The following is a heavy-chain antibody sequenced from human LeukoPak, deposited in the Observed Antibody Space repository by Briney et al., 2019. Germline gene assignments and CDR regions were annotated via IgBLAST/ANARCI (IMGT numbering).Heavy chain of an antibody. CDR3: ARGGIAAAGPIDS. J-gene: IGHJ4*02. V-gene: IGHV3-11*05. D-gene: IGHD6-13*01. CDR2: ISSTSIYT. CDR1: GFTFSDFY. Sequence: PGGSLRLSCAASGFTFSDFYMTWIRQAPGKGLEWVSYISSTSIYTKYADSLKGRFTISRDNAKNSLYLRMSSLRAEDTAGYYCARGGIAAAGPIDSWGQGTLVTVSS.